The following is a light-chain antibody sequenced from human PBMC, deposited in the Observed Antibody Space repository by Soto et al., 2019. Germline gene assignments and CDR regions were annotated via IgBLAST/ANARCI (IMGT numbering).Light chain of an antibody. CDR1: QSVRSD. Sequence: EIVMTQSPATLSVCPGERATLSCRASQSVRSDFAWYQHKPGQAPRLLIYGASTRATGIPDRFSGSGSGTDFTLTISRLEPEDFAVYYCQQYGSSGTFGQGTKVDIK. J-gene: IGKJ1*01. V-gene: IGKV3-20*01. CDR3: QQYGSSGT. CDR2: GAS.